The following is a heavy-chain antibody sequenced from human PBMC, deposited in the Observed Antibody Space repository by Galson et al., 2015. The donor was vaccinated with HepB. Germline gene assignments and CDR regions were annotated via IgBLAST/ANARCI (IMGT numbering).Heavy chain of an antibody. J-gene: IGHJ4*02. CDR2: IDWDDDK. Sequence: PALVKPTQTLTLTCSFSGFSLSNSGRSVSWIRQAPGKALEWLARIDWDDDKYYNTSMKTRLAISKDTSKNQVVLTMTNMDPVDTGTYYCARMRNAYSNSWDFDHWGQGTLVSVSS. V-gene: IGHV2-70*11. CDR3: ARMRNAYSNSWDFDH. D-gene: IGHD2/OR15-2a*01. CDR1: GFSLSNSGRS.